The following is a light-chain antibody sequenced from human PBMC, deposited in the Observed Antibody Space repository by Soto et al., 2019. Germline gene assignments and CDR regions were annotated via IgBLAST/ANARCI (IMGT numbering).Light chain of an antibody. CDR1: QGIGNA. Sequence: IQMTQSPSSLSASVGDRVTISCRASQGIGNALGWYQQKPGKAPKRLIYAASSLQSGVPSRFSGSGSGTEFTLTISSLQLEDFATYYCLQHNSYPQTCGQGTKVDIK. CDR3: LQHNSYPQT. CDR2: AAS. J-gene: IGKJ1*01. V-gene: IGKV1-17*01.